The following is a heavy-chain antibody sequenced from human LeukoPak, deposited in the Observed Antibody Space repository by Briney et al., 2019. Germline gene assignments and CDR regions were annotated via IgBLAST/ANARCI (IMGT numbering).Heavy chain of an antibody. D-gene: IGHD3-10*01. CDR2: MNPNSGNT. Sequence: ASVKVSCKASGYTFTSYDINWVRQATGQGLEWMGWMNPNSGNTGYAQKFQGRVTITADKSTSTAYMELSSLRSEDTAVYYCARGVVRGVVDYWGQGTLVTVSS. CDR3: ARGVVRGVVDY. V-gene: IGHV1-8*03. J-gene: IGHJ4*02. CDR1: GYTFTSYD.